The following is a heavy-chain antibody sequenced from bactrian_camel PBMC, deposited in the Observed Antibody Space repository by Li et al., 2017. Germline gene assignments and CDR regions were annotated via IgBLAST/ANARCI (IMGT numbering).Heavy chain of an antibody. V-gene: IGHV3S1*01. CDR2: TVTAGGSI. Sequence: QVQLVESGGGSVQTGGSLKLSCVASGFASATFGHPCMAWFRQAPGKEREGVAATVTAGGSIDYADSVKGRFAISQDNAKDTVYLQMNSLKPEDTAMYYCAAQMLEGGCSEVYGMDAWGKGTQVTVS. D-gene: IGHD1*01. J-gene: IGHJ7*01. CDR1: GFASATFGHPC.